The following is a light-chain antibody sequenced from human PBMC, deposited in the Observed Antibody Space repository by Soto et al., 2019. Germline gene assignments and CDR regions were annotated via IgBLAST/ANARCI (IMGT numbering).Light chain of an antibody. Sequence: QLVLTQSPSASASLGASVKLTCTLNSEYSMYAIAWHQQQPEKGPRYLMKVNSGGSHTKGDGIPDRFSGSSSGAERYLIISSLQSEDEADYYCQTWGTGSSVVFGGGTKVTVL. J-gene: IGLJ2*01. CDR2: VNSGGSH. CDR1: SEYSMYA. CDR3: QTWGTGSSVV. V-gene: IGLV4-69*02.